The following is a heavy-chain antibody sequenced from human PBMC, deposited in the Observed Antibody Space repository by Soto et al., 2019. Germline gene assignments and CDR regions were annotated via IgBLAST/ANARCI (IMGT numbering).Heavy chain of an antibody. CDR1: GGSIISYY. CDR2: IYYSGST. D-gene: IGHD3-9*01. Sequence: SETLSLTCTVSGGSIISYYWSWIRQPPGKGLEWIGYIYYSGSTNYNPSLKSRVTISVNTSKNQFSLKLSSVTAADTAVYYCARMRNILTGYPVHFDYWGQGTLVTVS. V-gene: IGHV4-59*01. CDR3: ARMRNILTGYPVHFDY. J-gene: IGHJ4*02.